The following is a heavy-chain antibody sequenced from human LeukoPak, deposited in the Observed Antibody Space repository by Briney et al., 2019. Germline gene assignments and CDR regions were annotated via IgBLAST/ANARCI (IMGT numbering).Heavy chain of an antibody. CDR3: AKGAPSEYVWGNYRRFDF. V-gene: IGHV3-23*01. CDR1: GFTFSSYA. Sequence: GGSLRLSCAASGFTFSSYAMSWVRQAPGQGLERVSSIGGGGATTYYADSVKGRFAISRDNSKNTLYLQMNSLRGEDTAVYYYAKGAPSEYVWGNYRRFDFWGQGTLVTVSS. J-gene: IGHJ4*02. CDR2: IGGGGATT. D-gene: IGHD3-16*02.